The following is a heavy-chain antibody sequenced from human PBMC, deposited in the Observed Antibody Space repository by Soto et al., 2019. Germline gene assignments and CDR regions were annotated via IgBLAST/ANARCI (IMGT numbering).Heavy chain of an antibody. CDR2: IYYSGST. CDR1: VGSISSGDYY. J-gene: IGHJ4*02. V-gene: IGHV4-30-4*01. D-gene: IGHD5-12*01. CDR3: ARGGYDLTLFFDY. Sequence: PSETLSLTCTVSVGSISSGDYYWSWIRQPPGKGLEWIGYIYYSGSTYYNPSLKSRVTISVDTSKNQFSLKLSSVTAADTAVYYCARGGYDLTLFFDYWGQGTLVTVSS.